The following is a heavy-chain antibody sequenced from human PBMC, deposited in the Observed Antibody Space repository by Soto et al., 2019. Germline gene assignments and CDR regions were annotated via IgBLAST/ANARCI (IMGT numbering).Heavy chain of an antibody. CDR1: GGSFSGYY. D-gene: IGHD2-2*01. V-gene: IGHV4-34*01. J-gene: IGHJ4*02. CDR2: INHSGST. CDR3: ARPRRYCSSTSCYGQYYFDY. Sequence: QVQLQQWGAGLLKPSETLSLTCAVYGGSFSGYYWSWIRQPPGKGLEWIGEINHSGSTNYNPSLKSRVPISVDTSKNQFPLKLSSVTAADTAVYYCARPRRYCSSTSCYGQYYFDYWGQGTLVTVSS.